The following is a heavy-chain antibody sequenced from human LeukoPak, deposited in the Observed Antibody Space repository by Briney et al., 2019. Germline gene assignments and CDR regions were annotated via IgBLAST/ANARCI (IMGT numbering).Heavy chain of an antibody. Sequence: GASVKVSCKASGGTFSSYAISWVRQAPGQGLEWMGGIIPIFGTANYAQKFQGRVTITTDESTSTAYMELSSLRSGDTAVYYCAKGADHLTYYDYVWGSYRYTYFDYWGQGTLVTVSS. CDR2: IIPIFGTA. D-gene: IGHD3-16*02. V-gene: IGHV1-69*05. J-gene: IGHJ4*02. CDR3: AKGADHLTYYDYVWGSYRYTYFDY. CDR1: GGTFSSYA.